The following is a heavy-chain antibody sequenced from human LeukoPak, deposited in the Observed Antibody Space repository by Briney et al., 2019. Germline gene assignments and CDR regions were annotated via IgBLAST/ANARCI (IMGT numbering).Heavy chain of an antibody. J-gene: IGHJ5*02. CDR2: IYYSGST. CDR3: ARSLSIAAAGTWFGP. V-gene: IGHV4-59*08. CDR1: GGSISSYY. D-gene: IGHD6-13*01. Sequence: PSETLSLTCTVSGGSISSYYWSWIRQPPGKGLEWIGYIYYSGSTNYNPSLKSRVTISVDTSKNQFSLKLSSVTAADTAVYYCARSLSIAAAGTWFGPWGQGTLSPSPQ.